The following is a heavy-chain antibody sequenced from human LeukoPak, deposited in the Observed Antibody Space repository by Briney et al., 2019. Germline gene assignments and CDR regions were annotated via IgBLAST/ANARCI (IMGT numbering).Heavy chain of an antibody. Sequence: SETLSLTCTVSGGSISSYYWSWIRQPPGKGLEWIGYIYYSGSTNYNPSLKSRVTISVDTSKNQFSLKLSSVTAADTAVYYCARAISSWSVWGKYLDYWGQGTLVTVSS. CDR3: ARAISSWSVWGKYLDY. J-gene: IGHJ4*02. D-gene: IGHD6-13*01. V-gene: IGHV4-59*01. CDR1: GGSISSYY. CDR2: IYYSGST.